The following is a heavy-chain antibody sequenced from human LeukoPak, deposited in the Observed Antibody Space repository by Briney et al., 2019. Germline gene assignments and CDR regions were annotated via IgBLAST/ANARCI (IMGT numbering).Heavy chain of an antibody. Sequence: GGSLRLSCAASGFTFSSYAMSWVCQAPGKGLEWVSAISGTGGGTYYADSVKGRLTISRGNSKNTLYLQMNSLRAEDTAVYYCAKDQRLGELQYTNPPFDYWGQGTLVTVSS. CDR2: ISGTGGGT. CDR1: GFTFSSYA. CDR3: AKDQRLGELQYTNPPFDY. D-gene: IGHD3-16*01. V-gene: IGHV3-23*01. J-gene: IGHJ4*02.